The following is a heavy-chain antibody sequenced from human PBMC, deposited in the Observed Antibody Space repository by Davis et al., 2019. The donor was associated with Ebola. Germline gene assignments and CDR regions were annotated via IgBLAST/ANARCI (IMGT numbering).Heavy chain of an antibody. CDR2: ISGSGGST. Sequence: GESLKISCAASGFTFSSYAMSWLRQAPGKGLEWVSAISGSGGSTYYADSVKGRFTISRDNSKNTLYLQMNSLRAEDTAVYYCANTGGSYRYREDYWGQGTLVTVSS. V-gene: IGHV3-23*01. J-gene: IGHJ4*02. CDR1: GFTFSSYA. CDR3: ANTGGSYRYREDY. D-gene: IGHD3-16*02.